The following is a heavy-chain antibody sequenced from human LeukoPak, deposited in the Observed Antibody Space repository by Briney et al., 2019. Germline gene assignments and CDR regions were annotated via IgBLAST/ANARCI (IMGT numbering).Heavy chain of an antibody. Sequence: SETLSLTCTVSGGSVSSGSYYWSWIRQPPGKGLEWIGYIYYSGSTNYNPSLKSRVTISVDTSKNQFSLKLSSVTAADTAVYYCARVKDSNDFWSGYYFYFDYWGQGTLVTVSS. CDR2: IYYSGST. CDR3: ARVKDSNDFWSGYYFYFDY. CDR1: GGSVSSGSYY. V-gene: IGHV4-61*01. D-gene: IGHD3-3*01. J-gene: IGHJ4*02.